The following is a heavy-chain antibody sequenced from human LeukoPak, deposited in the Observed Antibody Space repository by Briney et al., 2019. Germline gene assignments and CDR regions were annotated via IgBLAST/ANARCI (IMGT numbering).Heavy chain of an antibody. CDR1: GFTFSDYY. Sequence: GESLKISCAASGFTFSDYYMSWIRQAPGKGLEWVSYISSSSSYTNYADSVKGRFTISRDNAKNSLYLQMNSLRAEDTAVYYCARARGYSYGLDYWGQGTLVTVSS. CDR2: ISSSSSYT. D-gene: IGHD5-18*01. J-gene: IGHJ4*02. CDR3: ARARGYSYGLDY. V-gene: IGHV3-11*05.